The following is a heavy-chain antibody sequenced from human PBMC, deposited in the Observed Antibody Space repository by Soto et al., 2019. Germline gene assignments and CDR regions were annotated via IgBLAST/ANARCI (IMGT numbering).Heavy chain of an antibody. J-gene: IGHJ4*02. Sequence: EVQLVESGGGLTQPGGSLRLSCAASGFTFSSYEMNWVRQAPGKGPEWVSYISSSGTTIYYADSLKGRFTTSRDNAKNSLYLQMNSLRVEDTAVYFCARAASPFSSSYRFDYWGQGTLVIVS. CDR3: ARAASPFSSSYRFDY. D-gene: IGHD6-13*01. CDR2: ISSSGTTI. CDR1: GFTFSSYE. V-gene: IGHV3-48*03.